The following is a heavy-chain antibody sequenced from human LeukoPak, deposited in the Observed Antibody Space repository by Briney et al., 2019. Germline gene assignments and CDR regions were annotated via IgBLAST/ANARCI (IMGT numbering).Heavy chain of an antibody. CDR3: ARDHHLAAAGTYFYYFDY. CDR2: IYYSGST. J-gene: IGHJ4*02. D-gene: IGHD6-13*01. CDR1: GGSVSSYY. Sequence: SETLSLTCTVSGGSVSSYYWSWIRQPPGKGLEWIGYIYYSGSTNYNPSLKSRVTISVDTSKNQFSLKLSSVTAADTAAYYCARDHHLAAAGTYFYYFDYWGQGTLVTVSS. V-gene: IGHV4-59*02.